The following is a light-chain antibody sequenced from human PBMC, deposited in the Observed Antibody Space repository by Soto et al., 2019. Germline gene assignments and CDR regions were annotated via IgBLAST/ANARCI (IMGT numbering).Light chain of an antibody. CDR1: SSDVGGYNY. Sequence: QTVLTQPASVSGSPGQSIAISCTGTSSDVGGYNYVSWYQQHPGNVPKLMIYEVRSRPAGVSNRFSGPKSGNTASLTISGLQAEDVADYVCLSRGDSLTYVFGTGTKVTVL. J-gene: IGLJ1*01. CDR2: EVR. CDR3: LSRGDSLTYV. V-gene: IGLV2-14*01.